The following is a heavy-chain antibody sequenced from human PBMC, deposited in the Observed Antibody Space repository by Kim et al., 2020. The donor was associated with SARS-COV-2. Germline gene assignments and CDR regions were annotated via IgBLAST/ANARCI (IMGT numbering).Heavy chain of an antibody. CDR3: AREEYCSSTSCWIQFRGTKPHNWFDP. D-gene: IGHD2-2*01. J-gene: IGHJ5*02. CDR2: ISAYNGNT. CDR1: GYTFTSYG. Sequence: ASVKVSCKASGYTFTSYGISWVRQAPGQGLEWMGWISAYNGNTNHAQKLQGRVTMTTDTSTSTAYMELRSLRSDDTAVYYCAREEYCSSTSCWIQFRGTKPHNWFDPWGQGTLVTVSS. V-gene: IGHV1-18*04.